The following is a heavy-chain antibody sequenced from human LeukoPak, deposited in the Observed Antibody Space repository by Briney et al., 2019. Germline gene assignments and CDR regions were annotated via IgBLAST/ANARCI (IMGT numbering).Heavy chain of an antibody. V-gene: IGHV3-30*18. CDR1: GFTFSNYW. J-gene: IGHJ4*02. Sequence: GGSLRLSCVVSGFTFSNYWMSWVRQAPGKGLEWVALISNDGSNRFYMDSVKGRFAISRDNSENTVFLQMDSMRIDDSAIYFCAKTQGALGTSFGYWGQGALVTVSS. CDR2: ISNDGSNR. D-gene: IGHD1-1*01. CDR3: AKTQGALGTSFGY.